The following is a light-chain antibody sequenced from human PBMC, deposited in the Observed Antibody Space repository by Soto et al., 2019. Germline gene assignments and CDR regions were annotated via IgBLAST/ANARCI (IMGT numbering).Light chain of an antibody. Sequence: ENVLTQSPATLSLSPGDTATLSCRATQSLRNYLAWYQQKLGQAPRLLIYDASKRATGIPARFSGSGSGTDFTLTISRLEPEDFAVYYCQQYGSSPTFGQGTKVDIK. CDR3: QQYGSSPT. CDR2: DAS. J-gene: IGKJ1*01. V-gene: IGKV3-20*01. CDR1: QSLRNY.